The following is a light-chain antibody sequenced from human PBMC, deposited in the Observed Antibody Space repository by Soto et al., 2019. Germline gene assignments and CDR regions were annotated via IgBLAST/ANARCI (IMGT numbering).Light chain of an antibody. Sequence: DIQMTQSPSTLSASGGDRVTITCRASQSISSWLAWYQQKPGKAPKLLIYKASSLESGVPSRFSGSGSGTEFTLTIRSLQPDDFATYYCKQYNSYSWTVGQGTKVEIK. J-gene: IGKJ1*01. CDR2: KAS. CDR1: QSISSW. V-gene: IGKV1-5*03. CDR3: KQYNSYSWT.